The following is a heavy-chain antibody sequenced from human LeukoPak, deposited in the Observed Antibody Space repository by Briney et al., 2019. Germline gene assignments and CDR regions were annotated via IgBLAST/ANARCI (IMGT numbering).Heavy chain of an antibody. J-gene: IGHJ4*02. Sequence: SETLSLTCTVSGGSISSYYWKWIRQPAGKGPEWIGCISDTGTTKYNPAFKSRVTISVDTSKNQFSLKLTSVTAADTAVYFCATGYYEPFEKWGQGTLVSVSS. CDR3: ATGYYEPFEK. D-gene: IGHD3-22*01. CDR1: GGSISSYY. CDR2: ISDTGTT. V-gene: IGHV4-59*01.